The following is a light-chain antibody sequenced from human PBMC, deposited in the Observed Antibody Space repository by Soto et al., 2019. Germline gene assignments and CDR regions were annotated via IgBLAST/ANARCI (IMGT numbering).Light chain of an antibody. V-gene: IGKV3D-15*01. CDR1: QSVSSN. CDR3: QQYNNWPFT. J-gene: IGKJ3*01. CDR2: GAS. Sequence: EIVMTQSPATLSVSPGERATLSCRASQSVSSNLAWYQQKPSQVPRLLIYGASTRATGIPARFSGSGSGTEFTLTISSLQCEDFAVYYCQQYNNWPFTFGPGTKVDIK.